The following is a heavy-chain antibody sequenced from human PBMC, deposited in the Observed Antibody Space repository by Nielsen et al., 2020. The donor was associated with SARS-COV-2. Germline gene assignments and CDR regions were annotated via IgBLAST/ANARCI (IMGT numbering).Heavy chain of an antibody. D-gene: IGHD4-11*01. J-gene: IGHJ6*03. Sequence: SETLSLTCSVSGGSIDNYYWIWIRQPPGKGLEWIGYISYSGTSNYNPSLESRVTISVDTSKNQISLNLSSVTAADTAVYYCARETTTRGYYYYYYTDVWGKGTTVTVSS. CDR2: ISYSGTS. CDR3: ARETTTRGYYYYYYTDV. V-gene: IGHV4-59*01. CDR1: GGSIDNYY.